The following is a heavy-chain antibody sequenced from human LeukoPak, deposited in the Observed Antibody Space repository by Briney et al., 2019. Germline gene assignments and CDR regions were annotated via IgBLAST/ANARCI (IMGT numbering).Heavy chain of an antibody. CDR1: GGSISSYY. D-gene: IGHD3-10*01. CDR2: IYYSGST. CDR3: ARESSYYGSGSYFY. V-gene: IGHV4-59*12. J-gene: IGHJ4*02. Sequence: KSSETLSLTCTVSGGSISSYYWSWIRQPPGKGLEWIGYIYYSGSTNYNPSLKSRVTMSVDTSKNQFSLKLSSVTAADTAVYYCARESSYYGSGSYFYWGQGTLVTVSS.